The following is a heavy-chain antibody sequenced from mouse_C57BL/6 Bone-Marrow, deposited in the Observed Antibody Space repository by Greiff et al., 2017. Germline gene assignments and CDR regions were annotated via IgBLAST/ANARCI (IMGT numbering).Heavy chain of an antibody. J-gene: IGHJ2*01. CDR3: AKIYYGYLYFDY. CDR2: IHPNSGST. D-gene: IGHD2-2*01. CDR1: GYTFTSYW. Sequence: QVQLQQPGAELVKPGASVKLSCKASGYTFTSYWMHWVKQRPGQGLEWIGMIHPNSGSTNYNEKFKSKATLTVDKSSSTAYMQPSSLTSEDSAVYYCAKIYYGYLYFDYWGQGTTLTVSS. V-gene: IGHV1-64*01.